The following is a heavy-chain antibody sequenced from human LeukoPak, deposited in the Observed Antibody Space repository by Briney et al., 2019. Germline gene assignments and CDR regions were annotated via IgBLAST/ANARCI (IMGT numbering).Heavy chain of an antibody. CDR2: ISSSSGTI. D-gene: IGHD1-26*01. CDR1: EFTFSSYS. V-gene: IGHV3-48*01. Sequence: GGSLRLSCAASEFTFSSYSMNWVRQAPGKGLEWVSYISSSSGTIYYADSVKGRFTISRDNAKNSLYLQMNSLRAEDTAVYYCARLVGAIGYCYYMDVWGKGTTVTVSS. CDR3: ARLVGAIGYCYYMDV. J-gene: IGHJ6*03.